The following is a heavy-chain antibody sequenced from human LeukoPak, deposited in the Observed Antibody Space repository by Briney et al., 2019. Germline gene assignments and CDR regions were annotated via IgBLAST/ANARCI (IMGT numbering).Heavy chain of an antibody. CDR3: ARWSSGWFDY. CDR2: IYYSGST. Sequence: PSETLSLTCAVSGGSISSSNWWSWVRQPPGKGLEWIGYIYYSGSTNYNPSLKSRVTISVDTSKNHFSLKLSSVTAADTAVYYCARWSSGWFDYWGQGTLVTVSS. D-gene: IGHD6-19*01. CDR1: GGSISSSNW. J-gene: IGHJ4*02. V-gene: IGHV4-4*02.